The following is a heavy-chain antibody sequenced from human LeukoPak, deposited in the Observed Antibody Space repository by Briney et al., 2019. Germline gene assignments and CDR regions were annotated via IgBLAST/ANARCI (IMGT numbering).Heavy chain of an antibody. V-gene: IGHV3-21*01. CDR2: ISSSSSYI. J-gene: IGHJ4*02. D-gene: IGHD5-12*01. CDR1: GFTFSGYS. Sequence: GGSLRLSCAASGFTFSGYSMNWVRQAPGKGLEWVSSISSSSSYIYYADSVKGRFTISRGNAKNSLYLQMNSLRAEDTAVYYCARDVGTMGFDYWGQGTLVTVSS. CDR3: ARDVGTMGFDY.